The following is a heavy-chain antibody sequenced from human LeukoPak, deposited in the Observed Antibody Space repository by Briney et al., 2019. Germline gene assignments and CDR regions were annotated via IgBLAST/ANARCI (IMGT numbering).Heavy chain of an antibody. CDR3: AKARDYYDNFSVDY. Sequence: PGRSLRLSCAASGLTFSSYGMHWVRQAPGKGLEWVAVIWDDGSNKYYADSVKGRFTISRDNSKNTLYLQMNSLRAEDTAGYYCAKARDYYDNFSVDYWGQGTLVTVSS. CDR1: GLTFSSYG. D-gene: IGHD3-22*01. J-gene: IGHJ4*02. CDR2: IWDDGSNK. V-gene: IGHV3-33*06.